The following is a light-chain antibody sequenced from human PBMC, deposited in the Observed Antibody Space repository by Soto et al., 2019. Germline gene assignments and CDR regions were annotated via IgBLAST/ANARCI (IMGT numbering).Light chain of an antibody. V-gene: IGLV2-23*01. CDR1: NL. CDR2: EGN. CDR3: CSYAGQRVV. J-gene: IGLJ2*01. Sequence: QSALTQPASVSGSPGQSITISCTYNLVSWYQQHPGKAPKLIIYEGNKRPSWASNRVSGSKSGNTASLTISGLQAEDEADYYCCSYAGQRVVFGGGTQLTVL.